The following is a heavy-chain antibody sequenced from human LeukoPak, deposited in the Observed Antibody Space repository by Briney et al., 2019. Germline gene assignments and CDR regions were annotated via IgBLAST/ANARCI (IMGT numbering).Heavy chain of an antibody. CDR1: GFTFSSYG. Sequence: QPGRSLRLSCAASGFTFSSYGMHWVREAPGKGLEWVAIISYDGSHKYYADSVKGRFTISRDNSKNTLYLQMNSLRAEDTAMYYCAKEITRPNRAVAGLNYWGQGTLVTVSS. D-gene: IGHD6-19*01. CDR2: ISYDGSHK. V-gene: IGHV3-30*18. CDR3: AKEITRPNRAVAGLNY. J-gene: IGHJ4*02.